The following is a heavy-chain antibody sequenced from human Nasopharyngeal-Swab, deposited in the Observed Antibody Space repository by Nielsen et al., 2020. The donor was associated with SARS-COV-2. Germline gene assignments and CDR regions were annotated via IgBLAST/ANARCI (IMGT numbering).Heavy chain of an antibody. CDR3: ARTLWYGGADYYMDV. Sequence: WIRQPPGKGLEWVSYISSSSSYTNCADSVKGRFTISRDNAKNSLYLQMNSLRAEDTAVYYCARTLWYGGADYYMDVWGKGTTVTVSS. J-gene: IGHJ6*03. D-gene: IGHD3-10*01. V-gene: IGHV3-11*06. CDR2: ISSSSSYT.